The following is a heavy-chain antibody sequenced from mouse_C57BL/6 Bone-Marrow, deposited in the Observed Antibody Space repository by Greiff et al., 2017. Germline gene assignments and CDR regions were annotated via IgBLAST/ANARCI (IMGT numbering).Heavy chain of an antibody. V-gene: IGHV5-15*01. D-gene: IGHD1-1*01. CDR2: ISNLAYSI. Sequence: EVMLVESGGGLVQPGGSLKLSCAASGFTFSDYGMAWVRQAPRKGPEWVAFISNLAYSIYYADTVTGRFPISRENAKNTLYLEMSSLRSEDTAMYYCARRGGSSYVDYAMDYWGQGTSGTVSS. CDR1: GFTFSDYG. CDR3: ARRGGSSYVDYAMDY. J-gene: IGHJ4*01.